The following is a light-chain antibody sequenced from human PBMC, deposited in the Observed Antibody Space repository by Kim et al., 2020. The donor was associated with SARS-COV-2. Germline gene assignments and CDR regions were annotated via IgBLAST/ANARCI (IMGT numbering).Light chain of an antibody. CDR3: LLSNRGARV. J-gene: IGLJ2*01. CDR1: AGAVTSGQY. V-gene: IGLV7-46*01. CDR2: DTN. Sequence: PEGTVALTCDASAGAVTSGQYPSWFQQKPGQAPRTLIFDTNNNHSWTPTRFSGSLLGGKAALTLSGAQSEDEAEYYCLLSNRGARVFGGGTQLTVL.